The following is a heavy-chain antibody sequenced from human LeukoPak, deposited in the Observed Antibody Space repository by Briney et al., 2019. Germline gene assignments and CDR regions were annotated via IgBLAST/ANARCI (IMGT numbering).Heavy chain of an antibody. CDR3: ARAAPYGSGRNWFDP. Sequence: SETLSLTCAVSGGSISSGGYSWSWIWQPPGKGLEWIGYMYHSGGTYYNPSLKSRVTISVDRSKNQFSLELRSVTAADTAVYYCARAAPYGSGRNWFDPWGQGTLVTASS. V-gene: IGHV4-30-2*01. J-gene: IGHJ5*02. CDR1: GGSISSGGYS. D-gene: IGHD3-10*01. CDR2: MYHSGGT.